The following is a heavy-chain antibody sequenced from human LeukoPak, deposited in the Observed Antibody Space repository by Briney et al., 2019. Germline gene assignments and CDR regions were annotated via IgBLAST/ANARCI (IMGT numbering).Heavy chain of an antibody. D-gene: IGHD6-19*01. CDR1: GGSVSSGSYY. J-gene: IGHJ5*02. Sequence: NPSETLSLTCTVSGGSVSSGSYYWSWIRQPPGKGLEWIGYIYYSGSTNYNPSLKSRVTISVDTSKNQFSLKLSSVTAADTAVYYCARGPWVVAGSRPRSWFDPWGQGTLVTVSS. CDR3: ARGPWVVAGSRPRSWFDP. CDR2: IYYSGST. V-gene: IGHV4-61*01.